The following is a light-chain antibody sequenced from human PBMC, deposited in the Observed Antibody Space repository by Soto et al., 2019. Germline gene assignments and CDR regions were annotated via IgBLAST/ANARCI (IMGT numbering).Light chain of an antibody. J-gene: IGLJ3*02. V-gene: IGLV2-8*01. CDR1: SSDVGAYKY. Sequence: QSVLTQPPSASGSPGQSVTISCTGTSSDVGAYKYVSWYQQYPGKAPKLMIYEVSKRPSGVPDRFSGSKSGNTASLTVSGLQGEDGAGYYCTSYVGSNIWVFGGGTKLTVL. CDR2: EVS. CDR3: TSYVGSNIWV.